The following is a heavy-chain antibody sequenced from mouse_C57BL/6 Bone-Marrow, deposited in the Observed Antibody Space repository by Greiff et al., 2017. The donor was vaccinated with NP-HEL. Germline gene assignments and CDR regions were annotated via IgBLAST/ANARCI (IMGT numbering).Heavy chain of an antibody. Sequence: QVQLQQSGAELARPGASVKLSCKASGYTFTSYGISWVKQRTGQGLEWIGEIYPRSGNTYYNEKFKGKATLTADKSSSTAYMELRSLTSEDSAIYCCALHSFIATVVAGGENYAMDYWGQGTSVTVSS. CDR2: IYPRSGNT. J-gene: IGHJ4*01. CDR1: GYTFTSYG. D-gene: IGHD1-1*01. V-gene: IGHV1-81*01. CDR3: ALHSFIATVVAGGENYAMDY.